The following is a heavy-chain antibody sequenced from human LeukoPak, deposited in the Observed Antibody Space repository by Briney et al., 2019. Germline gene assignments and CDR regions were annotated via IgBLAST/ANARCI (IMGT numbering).Heavy chain of an antibody. J-gene: IGHJ3*02. V-gene: IGHV3-21*01. Sequence: GGSLRLSCAASGFTFSSYSMNWVRQTPGKGLEWVSSSSATSSYIYYADSARGRFTISRDNAKNSLYLQMNSPRAEDTAVYYCARDKTEQWLVLEPFDIWGQGTVVTVSS. CDR2: SSATSSYI. D-gene: IGHD6-19*01. CDR3: ARDKTEQWLVLEPFDI. CDR1: GFTFSSYS.